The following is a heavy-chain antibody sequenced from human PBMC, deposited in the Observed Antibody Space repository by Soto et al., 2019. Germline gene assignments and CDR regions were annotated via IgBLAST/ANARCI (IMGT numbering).Heavy chain of an antibody. V-gene: IGHV1-69*13. CDR1: GGTFSSYA. D-gene: IGHD6-19*01. CDR3: ARGVGIAVAGLFDY. CDR2: IIPIFGTA. J-gene: IGHJ4*02. Sequence: GASVKVSFKASGGTFSSYASSWVRQAPGQGLEWMGGIIPIFGTANYAQKFQGRVTITADESTSTAYMELSSLRSEDTAVYYCARGVGIAVAGLFDYWGQGALVTVSS.